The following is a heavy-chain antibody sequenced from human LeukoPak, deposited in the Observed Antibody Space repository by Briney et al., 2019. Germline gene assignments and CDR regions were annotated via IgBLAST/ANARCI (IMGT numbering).Heavy chain of an antibody. CDR2: INHSGST. Sequence: SETLSLTCVVYGGSFSGYYWSWIRQPPGKGLEWIGEINHSGSTNYNPPLKSRVTISVDTSKNQFSLKLSSVTAADTAVYYCARGSSPYYFDYWGQGTLVTVSS. CDR3: ARGSSPYYFDY. J-gene: IGHJ4*02. V-gene: IGHV4-34*01. D-gene: IGHD6-6*01. CDR1: GGSFSGYY.